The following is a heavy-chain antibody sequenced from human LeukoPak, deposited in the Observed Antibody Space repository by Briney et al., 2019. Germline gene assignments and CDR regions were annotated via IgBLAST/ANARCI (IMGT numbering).Heavy chain of an antibody. CDR2: INHSGST. V-gene: IGHV4-34*01. CDR3: ARLVGDLRSIVGATYYFDY. CDR1: GGSFSGYY. J-gene: IGHJ4*02. D-gene: IGHD1-26*01. Sequence: PSETLSLTCAVYGGSFSGYYWSWIRQPPGKGLEWIGEINHSGSTNYNPSLKSRVTISVDTSKNQFSLKLSYVTAADTAVYYCARLVGDLRSIVGATYYFDYWGQGTLVTVSS.